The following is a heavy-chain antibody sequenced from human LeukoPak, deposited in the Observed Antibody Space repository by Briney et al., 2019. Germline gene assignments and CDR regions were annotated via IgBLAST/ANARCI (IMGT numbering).Heavy chain of an antibody. J-gene: IGHJ6*02. CDR1: GGSISSYY. Sequence: SETLSLTCTVSGGSISSYYWSWIRQPPGKGLEWIGYIYYSGSTNYNPSLKSRVTISVDTSKSQFSLKLSSVTAADTAVYYCARLTTVTGDYYYGMDVWGQGTTVTVSS. CDR2: IYYSGST. D-gene: IGHD4-17*01. V-gene: IGHV4-59*08. CDR3: ARLTTVTGDYYYGMDV.